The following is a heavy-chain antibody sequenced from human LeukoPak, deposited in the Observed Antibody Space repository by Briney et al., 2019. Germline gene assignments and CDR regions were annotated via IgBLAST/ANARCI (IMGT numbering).Heavy chain of an antibody. Sequence: GASVKVSCKASGGTFSSYATSWVRQAPGQGLEWMGRIIPILGIANYAQKFQGRVTITADKSTSTAYMELSSLRSEDTAVYYCARGGTLGYCSSTSCYDNWFDPWGQGTLVTVSS. CDR3: ARGGTLGYCSSTSCYDNWFDP. D-gene: IGHD2-2*01. J-gene: IGHJ5*02. CDR1: GGTFSSYA. CDR2: IIPILGIA. V-gene: IGHV1-69*04.